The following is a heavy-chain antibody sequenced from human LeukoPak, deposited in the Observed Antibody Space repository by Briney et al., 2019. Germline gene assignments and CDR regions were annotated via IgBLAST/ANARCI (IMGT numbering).Heavy chain of an antibody. CDR3: AREVVGPAGTSRQGWFDP. CDR2: INPNSGGT. CDR1: GYTFTGYY. Sequence: GASVKVSCKSSGYTFTGYYIHWVRQAPGQGLEWMGWINPNSGGTNYAQKFQGRVTMTRDTSISTAYMELSRLRSDDTAVYYCAREVVGPAGTSRQGWFDPWGQGTLVTVSS. D-gene: IGHD6-13*01. J-gene: IGHJ5*02. V-gene: IGHV1-2*02.